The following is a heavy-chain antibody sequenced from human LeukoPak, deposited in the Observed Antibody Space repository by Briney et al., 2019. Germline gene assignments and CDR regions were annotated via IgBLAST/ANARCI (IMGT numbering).Heavy chain of an antibody. V-gene: IGHV3-48*03. J-gene: IGHJ3*02. Sequence: QPGGSLRLSCIVSGFTSSIFEMNWARQAPGKGLEWVSYITNSGSTTDYADSVKGRFTISRDNAKNSLYLQMSSLRAEDTAVYYCVRGGGPSYKYNAFDIWGQGTMVTVSS. CDR3: VRGGGPSYKYNAFDI. CDR1: GFTSSIFE. CDR2: ITNSGSTT. D-gene: IGHD2-15*01.